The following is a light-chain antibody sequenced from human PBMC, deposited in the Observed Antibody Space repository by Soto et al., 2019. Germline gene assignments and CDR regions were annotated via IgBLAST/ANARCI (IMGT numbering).Light chain of an antibody. Sequence: SYELTQPPSVSVAPGKTARITCGRNNIGTKSVYWYQQKPGQAPVLVIYYDSDRPSGIPERFSGSNSGNTATLTINRVEAGDEADYYCQVWDSSSDHPWVFGGGTKLTV. CDR3: QVWDSSSDHPWV. CDR1: NIGTKS. J-gene: IGLJ3*02. V-gene: IGLV3-21*04. CDR2: YDS.